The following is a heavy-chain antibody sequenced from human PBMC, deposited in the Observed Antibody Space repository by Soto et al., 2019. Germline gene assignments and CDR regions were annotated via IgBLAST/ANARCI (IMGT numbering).Heavy chain of an antibody. CDR2: INPSGGST. V-gene: IGHV1-46*01. Sequence: XSVKVSCKASGYTFTSYYMHWVRQAPGQGLEWMGIINPSGGSTSYAQKFQGRVTMTRDTSTSTVYMELSSLRSEDTAVYYCARDFYYDSSGYVDDYWGQGPLGTAPQ. J-gene: IGHJ4*02. D-gene: IGHD3-22*01. CDR3: ARDFYYDSSGYVDDY. CDR1: GYTFTSYY.